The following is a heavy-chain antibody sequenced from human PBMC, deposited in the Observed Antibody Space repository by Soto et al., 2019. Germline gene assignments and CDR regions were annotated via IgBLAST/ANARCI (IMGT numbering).Heavy chain of an antibody. CDR1: GYTFTSYA. J-gene: IGHJ4*02. Sequence: ASVKVSCKSSGYTFTSYAMHCVRQAPGQRLEWMGWINAGNGNTKYSQKFQGRVTITRDTSASTAYMELSSLRSEDTAVYYCARRGSGWYGDYFDYWGQGTLVTVSS. CDR2: INAGNGNT. V-gene: IGHV1-3*01. CDR3: ARRGSGWYGDYFDY. D-gene: IGHD6-19*01.